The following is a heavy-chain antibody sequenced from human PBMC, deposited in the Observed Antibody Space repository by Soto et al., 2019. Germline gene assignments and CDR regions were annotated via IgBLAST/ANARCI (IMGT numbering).Heavy chain of an antibody. Sequence: QVQLVQSGAEVKKPGASVKVSCKASGYTFTTYYIHWVRQAPGQGLEWMGIINPSGGTTTFAQKCQGRVTMTSDTSTSTVYMELSSLRSEDTALYYCARGPNTNTRYRWFNPWGQGTLVTVSS. CDR2: INPSGGTT. CDR1: GYTFTTYY. J-gene: IGHJ5*02. V-gene: IGHV1-46*03. D-gene: IGHD1-1*01. CDR3: ARGPNTNTRYRWFNP.